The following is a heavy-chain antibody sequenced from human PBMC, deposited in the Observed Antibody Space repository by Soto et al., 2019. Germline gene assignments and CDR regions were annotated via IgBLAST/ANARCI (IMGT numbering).Heavy chain of an antibody. D-gene: IGHD2-2*01. V-gene: IGHV1-69*01. CDR3: ARSQGSSTSLEIYYYYYYGMDV. CDR2: IIPITGTA. J-gene: IGHJ6*02. CDR1: GGTFSSYA. Sequence: QVQLVQSGAEVKKPGSSVKVSCKASGGTFSSYAISWVRQAPGQGPEWMGGIIPITGTANYEQKFQGRVKITADVATSTDYMELRRRRFEETDVYDCARSQGSSTSLEIYYYYYYGMDVWGQGTTVNVSS.